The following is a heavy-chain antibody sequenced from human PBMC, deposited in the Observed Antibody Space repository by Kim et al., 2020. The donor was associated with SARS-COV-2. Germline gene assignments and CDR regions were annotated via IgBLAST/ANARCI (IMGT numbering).Heavy chain of an antibody. Sequence: YTASGKGRSTISRDHTKTTLYPQMNSLTAEDTAGYYCARDNPLTAWFDYWGQGTLVTVSS. V-gene: IGHV3-64*04. J-gene: IGHJ4*02. CDR3: ARDNPLTAWFDY. D-gene: IGHD5-18*01.